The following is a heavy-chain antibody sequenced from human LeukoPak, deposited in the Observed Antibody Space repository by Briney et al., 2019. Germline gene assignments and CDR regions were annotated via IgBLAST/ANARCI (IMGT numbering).Heavy chain of an antibody. J-gene: IGHJ6*04. Sequence: PGGSLTLSCAASGFTFSGYWMSWLRQAPGKGLEWVANIKQDGGEKYYVGSVTGRFTISRDNAKNPLYLQMISLRAEDTAVYYCARDRGFGQADVWGKGTTVTVSS. V-gene: IGHV3-7*01. CDR2: IKQDGGEK. CDR1: GFTFSGYW. CDR3: ARDRGFGQADV. D-gene: IGHD3-10*01.